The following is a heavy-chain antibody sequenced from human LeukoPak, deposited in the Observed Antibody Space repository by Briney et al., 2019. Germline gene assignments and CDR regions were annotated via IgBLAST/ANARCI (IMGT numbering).Heavy chain of an antibody. CDR3: ASSELGFCSRTSCHDFDY. J-gene: IGHJ4*02. D-gene: IGHD2-2*01. V-gene: IGHV1-69*05. Sequence: SVKVSCKASGDTFSSYTISWVRQAPGQGLEWMGGIFPVFRTSNYAQKFQGRVTITTDESTNTAYMELSSLRSEDTAVYYCASSELGFCSRTSCHDFDYWGQGTLVTVSS. CDR1: GDTFSSYT. CDR2: IFPVFRTS.